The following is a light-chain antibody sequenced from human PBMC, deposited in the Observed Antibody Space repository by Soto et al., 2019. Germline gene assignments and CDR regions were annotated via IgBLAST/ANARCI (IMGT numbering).Light chain of an antibody. J-gene: IGKJ1*01. CDR1: QTVSSN. CDR2: GAS. Sequence: EIELTQSPGTLSLSPGERATLSCRASQTVSSNYISWYQLKPGQAPRLLIYGASTRATGIPARFSGSVSGTEFTLTISSLQSEDFAVYYCQQYNGWPPWTFGQGTKVDIK. CDR3: QQYNGWPPWT. V-gene: IGKV3-15*01.